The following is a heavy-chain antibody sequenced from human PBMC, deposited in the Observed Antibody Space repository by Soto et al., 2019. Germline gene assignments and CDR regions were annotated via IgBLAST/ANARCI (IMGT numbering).Heavy chain of an antibody. CDR1: GFTFSNYG. Sequence: QVQLVESGGGVVQPGRSLRLSCAAAGFTFSNYGMHWVRQAPGKGLEWVAVISYDGSNKYYADSVKGRFTISRDNSKNTLYLKMNSLGAEDMAVYYWAKEGGDYDAFDIWGQGTMVIVSS. CDR3: AKEGGDYDAFDI. D-gene: IGHD2-21*02. J-gene: IGHJ3*02. V-gene: IGHV3-30*18. CDR2: ISYDGSNK.